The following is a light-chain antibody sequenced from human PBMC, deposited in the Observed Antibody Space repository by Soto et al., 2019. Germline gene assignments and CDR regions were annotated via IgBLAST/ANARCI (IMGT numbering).Light chain of an antibody. V-gene: IGKV3-20*01. Sequence: EIVLTQSPGTLSLSPGERATLSCRASQSISSSYLAWYQQKPGQAPRLLIYGASSRATGIPDRFSGSGSGTDFTLTISSLEPEDFAVYYCQQYGGSPLWTFGQGTKVEIK. CDR1: QSISSSY. CDR2: GAS. CDR3: QQYGGSPLWT. J-gene: IGKJ1*01.